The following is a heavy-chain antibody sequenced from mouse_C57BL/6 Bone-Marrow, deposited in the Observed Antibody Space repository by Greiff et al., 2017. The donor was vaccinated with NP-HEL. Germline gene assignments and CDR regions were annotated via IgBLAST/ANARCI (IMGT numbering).Heavy chain of an antibody. J-gene: IGHJ1*03. D-gene: IGHD4-1*01. CDR1: GFTFSDYG. V-gene: IGHV5-17*01. Sequence: EVKLVESGGGLVKPGGSLKLSCAASGFTFSDYGMHWVRQAPEKGLEWVAYISSGSSTIYYADTVKGRFTISRDNAKNTLFLQMTSLRSEDTAMYYGARPLGPCYSDAWGTGPTVTVSP. CDR3: ARPLGPCYSDA. CDR2: ISSGSSTI.